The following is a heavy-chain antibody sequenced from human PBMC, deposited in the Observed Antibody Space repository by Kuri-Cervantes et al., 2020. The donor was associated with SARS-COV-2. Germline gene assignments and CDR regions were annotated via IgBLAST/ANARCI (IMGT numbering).Heavy chain of an antibody. CDR2: IIPIFGTA. CDR1: GGTFSSYA. V-gene: IGHV1-69*13. J-gene: IGHJ4*02. D-gene: IGHD3-22*01. CDR3: AGTYDSSGYPYY. Sequence: SVKVSCKASGGTFSSYAISWVRQAPGQGLEWMGGIIPIFGTANYAQKFQGRVTITADESTSTAYMELSSLRSEDTAVYYCAGTYDSSGYPYYWGQGTLVTVSS.